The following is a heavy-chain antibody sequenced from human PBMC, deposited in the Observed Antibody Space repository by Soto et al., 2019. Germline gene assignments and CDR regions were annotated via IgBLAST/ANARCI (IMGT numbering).Heavy chain of an antibody. CDR2: IFYSGTT. CDR1: GGSISSGGYF. CDR3: ARGVLY. J-gene: IGHJ4*02. V-gene: IGHV4-31*03. Sequence: QVQLQESGPGLVKPSQTLSLTCTVSGGSISSGGYFWSWIRQPPGKGLEWIGNIFYSGTTYYNPPLXSXLTISVDTSKNQFSLKLSSVTAAATAVYFCARGVLYWGQGTLVTVSS. D-gene: IGHD1-1*01.